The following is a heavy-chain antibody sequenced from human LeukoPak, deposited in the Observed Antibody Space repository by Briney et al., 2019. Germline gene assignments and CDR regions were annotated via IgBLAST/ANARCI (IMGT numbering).Heavy chain of an antibody. Sequence: GASVKVSCKASGYTFTSYYMHWVRQAPGQGLEWMGIINPSGGSTSYAQKFQGRVTMTRDMSTSTVYMELSSLRSDDTAVYYCAIQWFGDLLTTNWFDPWGQGTLVTVSS. CDR2: INPSGGST. V-gene: IGHV1-46*01. CDR1: GYTFTSYY. D-gene: IGHD3-10*01. J-gene: IGHJ5*02. CDR3: AIQWFGDLLTTNWFDP.